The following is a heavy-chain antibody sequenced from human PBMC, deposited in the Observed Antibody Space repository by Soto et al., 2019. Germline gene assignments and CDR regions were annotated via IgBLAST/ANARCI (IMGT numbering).Heavy chain of an antibody. CDR2: ISGSGGST. CDR3: AKTGFGRYCSSTSCVHFDY. Sequence: EVQVLESGGGLVQPGGSLRLSCVASGFTFTTYAMTWVRQAPGKGLEWVSIISGSGGSTHYADSVKGRFIISRDNSKNTLYLQMHGLRAEYTAVYYCAKTGFGRYCSSTSCVHFDYWCQGNLVTVSS. V-gene: IGHV3-23*01. J-gene: IGHJ4*02. CDR1: GFTFTTYA. D-gene: IGHD2-2*01.